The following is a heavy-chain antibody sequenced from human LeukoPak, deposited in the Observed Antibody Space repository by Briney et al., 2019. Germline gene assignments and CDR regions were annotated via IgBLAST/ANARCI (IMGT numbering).Heavy chain of an antibody. J-gene: IGHJ4*02. D-gene: IGHD3-22*01. V-gene: IGHV4-59*08. CDR1: GGSLSSYY. Sequence: PSETLSLTCTVSGGSLSSYYWSWIRQPPGKGLEWIGYISYSGNTNYNPPLKSRVTISVDTSKNQFSLKLSSVTAADTAVYFCARHKGDYYYDSSGYQAFDYWGQGTPVTVSS. CDR3: ARHKGDYYYDSSGYQAFDY. CDR2: ISYSGNT.